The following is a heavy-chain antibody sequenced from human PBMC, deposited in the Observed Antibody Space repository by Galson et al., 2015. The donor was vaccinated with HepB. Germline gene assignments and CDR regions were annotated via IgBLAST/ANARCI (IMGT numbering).Heavy chain of an antibody. CDR2: VYWNDDK. Sequence: ALVKPTQTLTLTCTFSGFSLTASGMGVGWIRQPPRKALEWLALVYWNDDKRYSPSLKSRLTITKDTSKNQVVLTVTNMDPVDTATYYCAHMSGSTYYYYYYMGVWGKGTTVTVSS. J-gene: IGHJ6*03. V-gene: IGHV2-5*01. D-gene: IGHD6-13*01. CDR1: GFSLTASGMG. CDR3: AHMSGSTYYYYYYMGV.